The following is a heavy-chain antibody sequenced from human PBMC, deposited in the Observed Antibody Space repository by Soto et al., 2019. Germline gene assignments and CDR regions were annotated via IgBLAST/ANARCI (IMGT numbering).Heavy chain of an antibody. CDR3: AKDGVVVRSAESYFDY. J-gene: IGHJ4*02. D-gene: IGHD3-22*01. CDR1: GFTFSSYA. CDR2: ISGSGGST. V-gene: IGHV3-23*01. Sequence: GGSLRLSCAASGFTFSSYAMSWVRQAPGKGLEWVSAISGSGGSTYYADSVKGRFTTSRDNSKNTLYLQMNSLRAEDTAVYYCAKDGVVVRSAESYFDYWGQGTLVTVSS.